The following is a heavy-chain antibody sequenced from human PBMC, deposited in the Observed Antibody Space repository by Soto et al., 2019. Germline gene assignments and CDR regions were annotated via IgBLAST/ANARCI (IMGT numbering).Heavy chain of an antibody. CDR1: GLIVDNNY. CDR2: MYSAGNT. CDR3: ARDRRADDYGDDAFDN. J-gene: IGHJ4*02. D-gene: IGHD4-17*01. Sequence: EVPLVESGGGLVQRGGSLRLSCAASGLIVDNNYMSWVRQAPGKGLEWISVMYSAGNTYYADSVRGRFTISRDSSTNTLFLEMHSLRVEDTAVYYCARDRRADDYGDDAFDNWGQGTLVTVSS. V-gene: IGHV3-66*01.